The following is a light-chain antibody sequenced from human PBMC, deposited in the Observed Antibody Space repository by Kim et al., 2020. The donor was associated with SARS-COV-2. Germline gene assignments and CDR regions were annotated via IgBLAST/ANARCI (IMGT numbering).Light chain of an antibody. CDR2: QDT. CDR1: DRY. V-gene: IGLV3-1*01. J-gene: IGLJ1*01. Sequence: DRYPSWYQQKPGQSPLLVIYQDTKRPSGIPERFSGSTSGNTATLTITGAQAIDEADYYCQAWDSSTLYVFGAGTKVTVL. CDR3: QAWDSSTLYV.